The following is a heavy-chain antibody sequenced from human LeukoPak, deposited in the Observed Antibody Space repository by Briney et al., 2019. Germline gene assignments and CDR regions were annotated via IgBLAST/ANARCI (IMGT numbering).Heavy chain of an antibody. CDR2: VYNRGTT. CDR3: ARSTYYYDSSGYSPFDY. CDR1: GGSITDYH. Sequence: PSETLSLTCTVSGGSITDYHWTWIRQPPGQGLEYIGYVYNRGTTFYNPSLKGRVTTSADTSKKQFFLKVNSMTAADTAVYYCARSTYYYDSSGYSPFDYWGQGTLVTVSS. V-gene: IGHV4-59*01. D-gene: IGHD3-22*01. J-gene: IGHJ4*02.